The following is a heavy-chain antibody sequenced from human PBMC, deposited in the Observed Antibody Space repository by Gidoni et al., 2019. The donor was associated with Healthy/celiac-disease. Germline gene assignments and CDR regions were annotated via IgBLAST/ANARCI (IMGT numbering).Heavy chain of an antibody. Sequence: QVQPVQSGAEVKKPGSSVKVSCKASGGTFSSYAISWVRQAPGQGLEWRGGIIPIFGTAIYAQKFQGRVTITADKSTSTAYMGLSSLRSEDTAVYYCAKGATVTREFDYWGQGTLVTVSS. V-gene: IGHV1-69*06. J-gene: IGHJ4*02. D-gene: IGHD4-17*01. CDR3: AKGATVTREFDY. CDR2: IIPIFGTA. CDR1: GGTFSSYA.